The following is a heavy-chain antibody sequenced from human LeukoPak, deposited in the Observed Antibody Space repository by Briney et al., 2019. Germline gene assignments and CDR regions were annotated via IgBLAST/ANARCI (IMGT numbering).Heavy chain of an antibody. D-gene: IGHD2-15*01. CDR3: AKLGIVVVVAATTWFDP. J-gene: IGHJ5*02. V-gene: IGHV3-23*01. CDR2: ISGSGSST. Sequence: GGSLRLSCAASGFTFSSYAMSWVRQAPGKGLEWVSAISGSGSSTYYADSVKGRFTISRDNSKNTLYLRMNSLRAEDTAVYCCAKLGIVVVVAATTWFDPWGQGTLVTVSS. CDR1: GFTFSSYA.